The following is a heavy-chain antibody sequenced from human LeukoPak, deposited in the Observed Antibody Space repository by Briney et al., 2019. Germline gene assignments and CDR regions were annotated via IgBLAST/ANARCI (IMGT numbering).Heavy chain of an antibody. CDR2: IRSDGSNK. D-gene: IGHD5-18*01. Sequence: GGSLRLSCAASGFTFGSYGMHWVRQAPGKGLEWVTFIRSDGSNKYYADSVKGRFTISRDNSKNTLYLQMNRLRAEDTAVYYCAKDPGYSYGYAPGNDYWGQGTLVTVSS. J-gene: IGHJ4*02. V-gene: IGHV3-30*02. CDR3: AKDPGYSYGYAPGNDY. CDR1: GFTFGSYG.